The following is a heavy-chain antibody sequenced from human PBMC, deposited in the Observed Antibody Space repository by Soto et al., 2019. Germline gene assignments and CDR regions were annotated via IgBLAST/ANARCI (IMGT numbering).Heavy chain of an antibody. D-gene: IGHD3-22*01. CDR3: AASLSTQYYASRGYYPDFDI. CDR2: TYHSGST. Sequence: PSETLSLSCAVSCDSISRSGTSWSWIRQPPGKALEWIGFTYHSGSTYYNPSLESRVTISVDRSKNQFSLKLKYVTAADRAVYYCAASLSTQYYASRGYYPDFDIWGQGLMVT. J-gene: IGHJ3*02. CDR1: CDSISRSGTS. V-gene: IGHV4-30-2*01.